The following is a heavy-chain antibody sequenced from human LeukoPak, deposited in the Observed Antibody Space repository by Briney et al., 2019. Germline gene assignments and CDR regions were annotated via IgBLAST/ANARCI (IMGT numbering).Heavy chain of an antibody. V-gene: IGHV3-13*01. J-gene: IGHJ3*02. Sequence: GGSLRLSCAASGFTFSSYSMNWVRQATGKGLEWVSAIGTAGDTYYPGSVKGRFTISRENAKNSLYLQMNSLRAEDTAVYYCARGRGWDYVWGSYRYSASAFDIWGQGTMVTVSS. CDR2: IGTAGDT. CDR3: ARGRGWDYVWGSYRYSASAFDI. CDR1: GFTFSSYS. D-gene: IGHD3-16*02.